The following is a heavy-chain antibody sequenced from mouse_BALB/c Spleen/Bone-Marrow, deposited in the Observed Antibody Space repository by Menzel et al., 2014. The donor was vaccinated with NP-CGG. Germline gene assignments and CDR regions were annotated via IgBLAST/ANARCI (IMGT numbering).Heavy chain of an antibody. V-gene: IGHV1S56*01. CDR2: IYPGNVNT. Sequence: VQLVESGPELVKPGASVRISCKASGYTFTSYYIHWVKQRPGQGLEWIGWIYPGNVNTKYNEKFKGKATLTADKSSSTAYTQLSSLTSEDSAVYFCVTYDYWGQGTTLTVSS. J-gene: IGHJ2*01. CDR1: GYTFTSYY. CDR3: VTYDY.